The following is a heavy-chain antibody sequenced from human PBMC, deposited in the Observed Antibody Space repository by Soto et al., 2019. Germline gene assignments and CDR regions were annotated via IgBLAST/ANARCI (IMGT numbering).Heavy chain of an antibody. J-gene: IGHJ4*02. CDR3: AKDYGVIRQWPRRFGYFDY. D-gene: IGHD3-16*01. V-gene: IGHV3-23*01. Sequence: EVQLLESGGGLVQPGGSLRLSCAASGFTFSSYAMSWVRQAPGKGLEWVSALSGSGGSTYYADSVKGRFTISRDNSKNTLYLQMNSLRAEDTAVYYCAKDYGVIRQWPRRFGYFDYWGQGTLVTVSS. CDR2: LSGSGGST. CDR1: GFTFSSYA.